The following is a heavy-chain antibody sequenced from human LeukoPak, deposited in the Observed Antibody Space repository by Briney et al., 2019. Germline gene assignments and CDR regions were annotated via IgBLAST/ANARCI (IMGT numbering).Heavy chain of an antibody. CDR2: ISGSGGST. J-gene: IGHJ4*02. Sequence: GSLRLSCAASGFTFSSYAMSWVRQAPGKGLEWVSAISGSGGSTYYADSVKGRFTISRDNSKNSLYLQMNSLRAGDTALYYCAKRGGYDGFDYWGQGALVTVSS. CDR3: AKRGGYDGFDY. V-gene: IGHV3-23*01. CDR1: GFTFSSYA. D-gene: IGHD5-12*01.